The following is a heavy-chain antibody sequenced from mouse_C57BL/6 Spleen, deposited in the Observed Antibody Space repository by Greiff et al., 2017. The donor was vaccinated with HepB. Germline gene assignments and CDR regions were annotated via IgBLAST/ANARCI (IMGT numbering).Heavy chain of an antibody. J-gene: IGHJ3*01. CDR3: AKNWDWFAY. V-gene: IGHV1-82*01. CDR1: GYAFSSSW. Sequence: VQPGASVKISCKASGYAFSSSWMNWVKQRPGKGLEWIGRIYPGDGDTNYNGKFKGKATLTADKSSSTAYMQLSSLTSEDSAVYFCAKNWDWFAYWGQGTLVTVSA. D-gene: IGHD4-1*01. CDR2: IYPGDGDT.